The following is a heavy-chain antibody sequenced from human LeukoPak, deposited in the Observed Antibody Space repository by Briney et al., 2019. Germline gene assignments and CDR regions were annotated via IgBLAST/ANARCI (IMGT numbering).Heavy chain of an antibody. J-gene: IGHJ3*02. D-gene: IGHD5-18*01. CDR1: GYTFTSYD. CDR3: ASSELRRGYSYEEATTAFDI. CDR2: MNPNSGNT. Sequence: ASVKVSCKASGYTFTSYDINWVRQATGQGLEWMGWMNPNSGNTGYAQKFQGRVTMTRNTSISTAYMELSSLRSEDTAVYYCASSELRRGYSYEEATTAFDIWGQGTMVTVSS. V-gene: IGHV1-8*01.